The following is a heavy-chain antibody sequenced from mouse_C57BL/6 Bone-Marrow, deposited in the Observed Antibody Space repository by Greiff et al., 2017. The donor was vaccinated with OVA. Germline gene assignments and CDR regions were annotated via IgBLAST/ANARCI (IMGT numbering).Heavy chain of an antibody. D-gene: IGHD1-1*01. Sequence: EVQRVESGGDLVKPGGSLKLSCAASGFTFSSYGMSWVRQTPDKRLEWVATISSGGSYTYYPDSVKGRFTISRDNAKNTLYLQMSSLKSEDTAMYYCARRDYGSSPFAYWGQGTLVTVSA. J-gene: IGHJ3*01. CDR2: ISSGGSYT. CDR3: ARRDYGSSPFAY. V-gene: IGHV5-6*01. CDR1: GFTFSSYG.